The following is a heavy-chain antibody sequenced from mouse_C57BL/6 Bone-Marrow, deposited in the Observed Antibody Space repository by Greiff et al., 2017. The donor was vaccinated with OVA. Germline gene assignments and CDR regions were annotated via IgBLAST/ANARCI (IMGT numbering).Heavy chain of an antibody. Sequence: VKLVESGPGLVQPSQSLSITCTVSGFSLTSYGVHWVRQSPGKGLEWLGVIWSGGSTDYNAAFISRLSISKYNSKSQVFFKMNSLQADDTAIYYCARNGQLRLNFDYWGQGTTLTVSS. CDR3: ARNGQLRLNFDY. D-gene: IGHD3-2*02. CDR2: IWSGGST. J-gene: IGHJ2*01. CDR1: GFSLTSYG. V-gene: IGHV2-2*01.